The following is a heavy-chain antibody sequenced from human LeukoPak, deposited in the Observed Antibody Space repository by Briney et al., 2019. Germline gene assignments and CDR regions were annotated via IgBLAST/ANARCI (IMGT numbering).Heavy chain of an antibody. J-gene: IGHJ4*02. V-gene: IGHV3-15*01. CDR1: GFTFSNAW. CDR3: ARRGAAGTYYFDY. CDR2: IKSKTDGGTT. D-gene: IGHD6-13*01. Sequence: PGGSLRLSCAASGFTFSNAWMSWVRQAPGKGLEWVGRIKSKTDGGTTDYAAPVKGRFTISRDNSKNTLYLQTNSLRAEDTAVYYCARRGAAGTYYFDYWGQGTLVTVSS.